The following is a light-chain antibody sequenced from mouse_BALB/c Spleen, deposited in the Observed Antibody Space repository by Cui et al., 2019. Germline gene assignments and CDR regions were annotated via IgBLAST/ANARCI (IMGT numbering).Light chain of an antibody. CDR2: STS. CDR3: HQYHRSPRT. CDR1: ASVSSSY. J-gene: IGKJ1*01. V-gene: IGKV4-74*01. Sequence: QIVLTQSPAILSASLGERVTMTCTASASVSSSYFHWYQQKPGSSPKLWIYSTSNLASGVPARFSGSGSGTSYSRTISIMEAEDAATYYCHQYHRSPRTFGGGTKLEIK.